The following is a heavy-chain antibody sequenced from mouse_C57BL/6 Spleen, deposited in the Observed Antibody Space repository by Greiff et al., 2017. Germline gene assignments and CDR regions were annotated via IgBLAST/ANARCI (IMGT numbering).Heavy chain of an antibody. CDR2: IYPSDSET. Sequence: QVHVKQPGAELVRPGSSVKLSCKASGYTFTSYWMDWVKQRPGQGLEWIGNIYPSDSETHYNQKFKDKATLTVDKSSSTAYMQLSSLTSEDSAVYYCARNYGSRGDYWGQGTTLTVSS. V-gene: IGHV1-61*01. CDR1: GYTFTSYW. D-gene: IGHD1-1*01. CDR3: ARNYGSRGDY. J-gene: IGHJ2*01.